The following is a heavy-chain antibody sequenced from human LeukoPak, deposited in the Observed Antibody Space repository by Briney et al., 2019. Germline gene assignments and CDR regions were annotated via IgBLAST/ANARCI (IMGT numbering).Heavy chain of an antibody. V-gene: IGHV4-34*01. Sequence: SETLSLTCAVYGGSFSGYYWSWIRQPPGKGLEWIGEINHSGSTNYNPSLKSRVTISVDTSKNQFSLKLSSVTAADTAVYYRARGPYSSGWIPFDYWGQGTLVTVSS. D-gene: IGHD6-19*01. CDR2: INHSGST. CDR1: GGSFSGYY. CDR3: ARGPYSSGWIPFDY. J-gene: IGHJ4*02.